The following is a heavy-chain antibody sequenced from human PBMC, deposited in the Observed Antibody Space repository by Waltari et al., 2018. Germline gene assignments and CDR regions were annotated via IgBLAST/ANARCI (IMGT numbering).Heavy chain of an antibody. V-gene: IGHV4-38-2*02. CDR1: GYSISSGYF. CDR2: VYHTGST. Sequence: QVQLQESGPGLVKPSETLSLTCAVSGYSISSGYFWGWIRQPPGKGLAWIGSVYHTGSTYYNPSLKSRVTISVDMSKNQFSLELTSVTAADTAVYYCARDRRHTIFGVVSLFDYWGQGALVTVSS. D-gene: IGHD3-3*01. J-gene: IGHJ4*02. CDR3: ARDRRHTIFGVVSLFDY.